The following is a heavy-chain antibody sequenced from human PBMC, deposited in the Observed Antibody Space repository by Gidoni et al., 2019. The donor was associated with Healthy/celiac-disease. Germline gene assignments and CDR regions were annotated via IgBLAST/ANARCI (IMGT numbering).Heavy chain of an antibody. CDR1: GFTFSDYA. Sequence: QVQLVESGGGVVQPGRSLRLSCAASGFTFSDYAMHWVRTAPGKGLEWVALISYGGSHKYYADSVKGRFTISRDDYKNTLYLQMNSLRPEDTAVYYCARGRTEWELPSSPTHWGQGTLVTVSS. D-gene: IGHD1-26*01. CDR3: ARGRTEWELPSSPTH. J-gene: IGHJ4*02. V-gene: IGHV3-30*03. CDR2: ISYGGSHK.